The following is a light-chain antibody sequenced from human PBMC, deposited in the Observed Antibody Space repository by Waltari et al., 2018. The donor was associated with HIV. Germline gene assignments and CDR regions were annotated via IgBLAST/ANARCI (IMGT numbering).Light chain of an antibody. J-gene: IGLJ2*01. V-gene: IGLV2-23*02. CDR1: SSDVGAYNL. CDR2: ELT. Sequence: QSALTPPASVSGSPGQSITISCTGTSSDVGAYNLVSWYQHHPGKAPTLMIFELTTRPSGISDRVSGSRSSNTASLSIAGLQAEDEGDYYCCSYTGTGVVFGGGTKLTVL. CDR3: CSYTGTGVV.